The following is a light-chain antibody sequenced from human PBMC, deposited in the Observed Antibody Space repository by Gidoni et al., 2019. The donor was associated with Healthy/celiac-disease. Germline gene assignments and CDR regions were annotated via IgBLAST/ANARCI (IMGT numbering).Light chain of an antibody. V-gene: IGKV1-39*01. CDR3: QQSYSTPQYT. Sequence: DIQMTQSPSSLSASVGDRVTITCRASQSISSYLNWYQQKPGKAPKLLIYAASSLQSVVPSRFSGSGSGTDFTLTISMLQPEDFATYYCQQSYSTPQYTFGQGTKLEIK. J-gene: IGKJ2*01. CDR1: QSISSY. CDR2: AAS.